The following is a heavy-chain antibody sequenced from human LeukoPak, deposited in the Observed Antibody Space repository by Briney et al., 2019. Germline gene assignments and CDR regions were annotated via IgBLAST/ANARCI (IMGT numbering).Heavy chain of an antibody. J-gene: IGHJ4*02. CDR1: GGSISSYF. CDR2: IYNIGTT. V-gene: IGHV4-59*01. D-gene: IGHD3-3*02. CDR3: ARATRAEDHLRIFDF. Sequence: PSETLSLTCTVSGGSISSYFWSWLRQPPGEGREGIGYIYNIGTTNYNPSLKSRVTISLDTSKNQFSLKLTSVTAADTAVYYCARATRAEDHLRIFDFWGQGTLVTVSS.